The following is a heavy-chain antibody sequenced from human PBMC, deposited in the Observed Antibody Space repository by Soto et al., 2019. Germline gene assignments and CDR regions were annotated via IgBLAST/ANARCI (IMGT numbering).Heavy chain of an antibody. CDR3: ARDPRIVGAKNNWFDP. J-gene: IGHJ5*02. CDR2: ISAYNGNT. CDR1: GYTFTSYG. Sequence: QVQLVQSGAEVKKPGASVKVSCKASGYTFTSYGISWVRQAPGQGLEWMGWISAYNGNTNYAQKLQGRVTMTTDTSTSTAYRELRSLRSDDTAVYYCARDPRIVGAKNNWFDPWGQGTLVTVSS. V-gene: IGHV1-18*04. D-gene: IGHD1-26*01.